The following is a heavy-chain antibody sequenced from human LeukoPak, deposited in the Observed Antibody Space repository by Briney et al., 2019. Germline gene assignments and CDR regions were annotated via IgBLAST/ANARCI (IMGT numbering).Heavy chain of an antibody. J-gene: IGHJ4*02. CDR3: ARQDYGDYYFDY. D-gene: IGHD4-17*01. CDR1: STYE. CDR2: IYYSGST. Sequence: STYEMNWVRQPPGKGLEWIGSIYYSGSTYYNPSLKSRVTISVDTSKNQFSLKLSSVTAADTAVYYCARQDYGDYYFDYWGQGTLVTVSS. V-gene: IGHV4-39*01.